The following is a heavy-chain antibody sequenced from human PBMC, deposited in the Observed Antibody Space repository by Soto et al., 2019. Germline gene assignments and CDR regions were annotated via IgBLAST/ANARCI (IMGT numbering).Heavy chain of an antibody. CDR2: IKATPDGGTS. CDR3: TRGGPTGSHYVY. D-gene: IGHD1-26*01. Sequence: PGGSLRLSCAASGFTFTSAWMHWVRQAPGKGLEWVGRIKATPDGGTSEYGAPVRGRFTVLRDDSKSTLYLQMDSLKAEDTAVYYCTRGGPTGSHYVYWGQGTLVTVSS. J-gene: IGHJ4*02. CDR1: GFTFTSAW. V-gene: IGHV3-15*07.